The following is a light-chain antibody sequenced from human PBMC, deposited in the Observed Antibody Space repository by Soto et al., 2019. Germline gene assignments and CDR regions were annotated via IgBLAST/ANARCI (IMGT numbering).Light chain of an antibody. CDR3: QQYNNWPYT. J-gene: IGKJ2*01. CDR1: QRVSSN. Sequence: EVVMTQSPATLSVSPGERATLSCRASQRVSSNLAWYQQKPGQAPRLLIYGASTRATGLPARFSGSGSGTEFTLTISSLHSEDFAVYYCQQYNNWPYTFGQGTKLDIK. V-gene: IGKV3-15*01. CDR2: GAS.